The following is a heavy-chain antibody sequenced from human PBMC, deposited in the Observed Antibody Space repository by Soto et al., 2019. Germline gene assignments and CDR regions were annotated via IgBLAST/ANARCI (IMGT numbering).Heavy chain of an antibody. D-gene: IGHD5-12*01. CDR1: GGSISSFC. CDR3: ATSHGYSGYARDYYYYGMDV. J-gene: IGHJ6*02. V-gene: IGHV4-59*01. Sequence: PSEMLCLTWTVAGGSISSFCWSWIQQPPGMGLEWIGYIYYSGSTNYNPSLKSRVTISVDTSKNQFSLKLSSVTAADTAVYYCATSHGYSGYARDYYYYGMDVWGQGTTVTVSS. CDR2: IYYSGST.